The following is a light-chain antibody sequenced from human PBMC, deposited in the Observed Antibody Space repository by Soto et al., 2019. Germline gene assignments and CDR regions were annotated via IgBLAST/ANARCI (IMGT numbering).Light chain of an antibody. CDR2: AAS. Sequence: DIQVTQSPSSLSASVGDRVTITCQASHDISNYLNWYQQKPGKAPKLLIYAASILEAGVPPRFSGSGSGTDFTFTISGLLPEDVATYFCQQFDNLPLTFGGGTKVEIK. CDR1: HDISNY. V-gene: IGKV1-33*01. CDR3: QQFDNLPLT. J-gene: IGKJ4*01.